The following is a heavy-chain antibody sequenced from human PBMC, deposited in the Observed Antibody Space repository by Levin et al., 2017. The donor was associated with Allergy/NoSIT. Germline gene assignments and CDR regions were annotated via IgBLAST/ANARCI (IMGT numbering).Heavy chain of an antibody. CDR2: IHYSGSA. Sequence: ASETLSLTCTVSGGSISSGDYYWSWIRQPPGKGLEWIGYIHYSGSAYYNPSLKSRVTTSVDTSKNQFFLRLSSVTAADTAVYYCARVMKGDSGSYSKFDYWGQGTLVTVYS. J-gene: IGHJ4*02. D-gene: IGHD3-10*01. CDR1: GGSISSGDYY. CDR3: ARVMKGDSGSYSKFDY. V-gene: IGHV4-30-4*01.